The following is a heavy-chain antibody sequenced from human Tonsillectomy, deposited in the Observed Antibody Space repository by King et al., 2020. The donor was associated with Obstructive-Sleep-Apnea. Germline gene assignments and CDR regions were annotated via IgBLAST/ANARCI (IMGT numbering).Heavy chain of an antibody. J-gene: IGHJ6*02. V-gene: IGHV3-49*03. CDR3: TREDYGYYYYGMDV. CDR1: GFTLGDYA. D-gene: IGHD4-17*01. Sequence: VQLVESGGGLVQPGRSLRLSCTASGFTLGDYAMSWFRQAPGKGLEWVGFIRSKAYGGTTEYAASVKGRFTISRDDSKSIAYLQMNSLKTEDTAVYYCTREDYGYYYYGMDVWGQGTTVTVSS. CDR2: IRSKAYGGTT.